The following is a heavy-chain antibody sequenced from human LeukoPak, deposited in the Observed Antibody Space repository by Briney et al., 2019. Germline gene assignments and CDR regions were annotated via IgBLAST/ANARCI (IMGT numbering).Heavy chain of an antibody. Sequence: SETLSLTCTVSGDSISTCSYYWGWIRQPPGQGLEWIGSIYYSGSTYYNPSLTSRVTRSVDTSKNQFSVKLSDVTAADTAVYYCGRHKDYYYSYMDVWGKGTTVTISS. CDR1: GDSISTCSYY. V-gene: IGHV4-39*01. CDR3: GRHKDYYYSYMDV. CDR2: IYYSGST. J-gene: IGHJ6*03.